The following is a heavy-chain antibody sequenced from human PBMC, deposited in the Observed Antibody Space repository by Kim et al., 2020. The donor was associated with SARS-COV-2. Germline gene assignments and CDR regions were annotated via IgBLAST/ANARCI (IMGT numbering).Heavy chain of an antibody. CDR3: AREGNAFDI. J-gene: IGHJ3*02. Sequence: GGSLRPSCAASGFTFSSYAMHWVRQAPGKGLEWVAVISYDGSNKYYADSVKGRFTISRDNSKNTLYLQMNSLRAEDTAVYYCAREGNAFDIWGQGTMVTV. CDR1: GFTFSSYA. V-gene: IGHV3-30*04. CDR2: ISYDGSNK. D-gene: IGHD1-1*01.